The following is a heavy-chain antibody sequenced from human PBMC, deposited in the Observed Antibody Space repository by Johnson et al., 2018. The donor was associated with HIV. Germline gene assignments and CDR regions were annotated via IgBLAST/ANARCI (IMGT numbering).Heavy chain of an antibody. CDR3: AKPLQLEEGAFDI. CDR1: GFTFSSYG. V-gene: IGHV3-30*18. D-gene: IGHD6-6*01. CDR2: ISYDGSNK. J-gene: IGHJ3*02. Sequence: QVQLVESGGGVVQPGRSLRLSCAASGFTFSSYGMHWVRQAPGKGLEWVAVISYDGSNKYYADSVKGRFTISRDNSKNTLYLQMNSLRAEDTAVYYCAKPLQLEEGAFDIWSQGTMVTVSS.